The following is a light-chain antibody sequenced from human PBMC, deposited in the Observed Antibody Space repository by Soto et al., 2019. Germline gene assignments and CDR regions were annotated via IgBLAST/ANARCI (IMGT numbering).Light chain of an antibody. V-gene: IGKV4-1*01. CDR2: WAS. CDR3: QQYYNTPLT. CDR1: QSVLYSSSNKDY. Sequence: EIVMTQSPDSLAVSLGERATINCKSSQSVLYSSSNKDYLAWYQQKPGQPPKLLLYWASTRESGVPDRFSGSGSGKDFNFTISSLQAEDVAMYYCQQYYNTPLTFGGGTKVEIE. J-gene: IGKJ4*01.